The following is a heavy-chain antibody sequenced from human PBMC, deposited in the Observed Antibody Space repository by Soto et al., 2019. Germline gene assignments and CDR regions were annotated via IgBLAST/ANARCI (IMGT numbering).Heavy chain of an antibody. CDR1: GFTFSSYA. V-gene: IGHV3-23*01. CDR2: ISGSGGST. D-gene: IGHD6-6*01. Sequence: GGSLRLSCAASGFTFSSYAMSWVRQAPGKGLEWVSAISGSGGSTYYADSVKGRFTISRDNSKNTLYLQMNSLRAEDTAVYYCAKRAIAARLYYYYYAMDVWGQGTTVTVSS. J-gene: IGHJ6*02. CDR3: AKRAIAARLYYYYYAMDV.